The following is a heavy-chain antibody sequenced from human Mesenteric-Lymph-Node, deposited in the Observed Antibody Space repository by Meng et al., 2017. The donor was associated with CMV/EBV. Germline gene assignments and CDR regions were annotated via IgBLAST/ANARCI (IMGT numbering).Heavy chain of an antibody. CDR2: IYYSGST. CDR1: GGSISSYY. D-gene: IGHD4-11*01. CDR3: ARDSKSYELDAFHI. J-gene: IGHJ3*02. Sequence: SETLSLTCTVSGGSISSYYWSWIRQPPGKGLEWIGYIYYSGSTNYNPSLKSRVTISVDTSKNQFSLKLSSVTAADTAVYYCARDSKSYELDAFHIWGQGTMVTVSS. V-gene: IGHV4-59*01.